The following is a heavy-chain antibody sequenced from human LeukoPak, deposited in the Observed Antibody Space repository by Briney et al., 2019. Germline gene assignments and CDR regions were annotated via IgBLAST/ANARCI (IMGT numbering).Heavy chain of an antibody. J-gene: IGHJ4*02. CDR2: NNPNSGGT. D-gene: IGHD3-22*01. V-gene: IGHV1-2*06. CDR1: GYTFTGYY. Sequence: ASVKVSCKASGYTFTGYYMHWVRQAPGQGLEWMGRNNPNSGGTNYAQKFQGRVTMTRDTSISTAYMELSRLRSDDTAVYYCAREGDSSGYYPFDYWGQGTLVTVPS. CDR3: AREGDSSGYYPFDY.